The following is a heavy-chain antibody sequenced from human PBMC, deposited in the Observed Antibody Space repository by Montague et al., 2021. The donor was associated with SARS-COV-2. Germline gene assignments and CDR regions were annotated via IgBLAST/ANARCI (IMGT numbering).Heavy chain of an antibody. CDR2: TYYRSKWFY. CDR1: GDSVSSNGGA. V-gene: IGHV6-1*01. D-gene: IGHD3-10*01. Sequence: CAISGDSVSSNGGAWNWIRQSPSRGLEWLGRTYYRSKWFYDYAVSLKSXLTIKPDTSKNQFSLQLNSVTPEDTAVYYCARDTGSAGIYYYYGMDVWGQGTTVTVSS. CDR3: ARDTGSAGIYYYYGMDV. J-gene: IGHJ6*02.